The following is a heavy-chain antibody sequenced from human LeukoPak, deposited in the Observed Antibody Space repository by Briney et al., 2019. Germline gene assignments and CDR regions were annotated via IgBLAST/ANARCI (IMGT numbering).Heavy chain of an antibody. Sequence: GGSLRLSCAASGFTFSSYSMNWVRQAPGKGLEWVSYISSSSSTIYYADSVKGRFTISRDNAKNSLYLQMNGLRAEDTAVYYCARGRDYCGGDCYLDYWGQGTLVTVSS. J-gene: IGHJ4*02. CDR2: ISSSSSTI. CDR3: ARGRDYCGGDCYLDY. D-gene: IGHD2-21*02. CDR1: GFTFSSYS. V-gene: IGHV3-48*04.